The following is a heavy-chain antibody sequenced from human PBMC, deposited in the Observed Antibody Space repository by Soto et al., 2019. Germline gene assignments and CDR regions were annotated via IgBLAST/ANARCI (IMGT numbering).Heavy chain of an antibody. V-gene: IGHV4-39*01. J-gene: IGHJ4*02. CDR2: IYYSGST. CDR1: GGSISSSSYY. CDR3: ARQGYCSGGSCYSLDY. D-gene: IGHD2-15*01. Sequence: QLQLQESGPGLVKPSETLSLTCTVSGGSISSSSYYWGWIRQPPGKGLEWIGSIYYSGSTYYNPSRKSRVTISVDTSKNQFSLKLSSVTAADTAVYYCARQGYCSGGSCYSLDYWGQGTLVTVSS.